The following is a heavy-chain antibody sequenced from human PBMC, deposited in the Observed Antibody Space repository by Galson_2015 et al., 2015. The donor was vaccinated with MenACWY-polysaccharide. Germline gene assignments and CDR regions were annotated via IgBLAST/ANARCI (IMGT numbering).Heavy chain of an antibody. J-gene: IGHJ6*02. V-gene: IGHV3-21*01. CDR1: GFSFSSYS. CDR2: ISCGGSYI. Sequence: SLRLSCAASGFSFSSYSMNWVRQAPGKGLEWVSFISCGGSYIYYADSVKGRFTISRDNAKNSLYLQMNSLRAEDTAVYYCARYPRRDTASWGFDPWGQGTTVTVSS. D-gene: IGHD5-18*01. CDR3: ARYPRRDTASWGFDP.